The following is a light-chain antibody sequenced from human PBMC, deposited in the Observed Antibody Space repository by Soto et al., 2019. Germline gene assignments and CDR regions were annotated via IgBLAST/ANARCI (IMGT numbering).Light chain of an antibody. J-gene: IGKJ4*01. Sequence: DIQMTQSPSSVSASVGDRVTITFRASQGISSWLGWDQQKPGKAPKLLIYAASSLQSGVPSRFSGSGSGTDFTLTISSLQPEDFAPYYCQQATSFPFTFGVGTKVEI. CDR2: AAS. V-gene: IGKV1D-12*01. CDR3: QQATSFPFT. CDR1: QGISSW.